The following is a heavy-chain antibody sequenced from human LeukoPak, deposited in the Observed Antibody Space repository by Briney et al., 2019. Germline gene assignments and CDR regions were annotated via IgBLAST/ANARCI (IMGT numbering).Heavy chain of an antibody. CDR2: ISAYNGNT. J-gene: IGHJ4*02. D-gene: IGHD3-10*01. CDR3: ARDKRLWFGELYPSYFDY. Sequence: EASVKVSCKASGYTFTSYGIRWVRQAPGQGLEWMGWISAYNGNTNYAQKLQGRVTMTTDTSTSTAYMELRSLRSDDTAVYYCARDKRLWFGELYPSYFDYWGQGTLVTVSS. V-gene: IGHV1-18*01. CDR1: GYTFTSYG.